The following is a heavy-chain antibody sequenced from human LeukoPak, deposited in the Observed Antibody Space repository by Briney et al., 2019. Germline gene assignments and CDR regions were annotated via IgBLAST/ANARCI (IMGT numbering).Heavy chain of an antibody. V-gene: IGHV3-15*01. CDR1: GFTFSSYA. D-gene: IGHD6-25*01. Sequence: GGSLRLSCAASGFTFSSYAMSWVRQAPGKGLEWVGRIKSKKDGGTIDYAAPVKGRFPISRDDSKNTLYLQMNSLKTEDTAVYYCTTGTAYSGLDHWGQGTQVTVSS. J-gene: IGHJ4*02. CDR3: TTGTAYSGLDH. CDR2: IKSKKDGGTI.